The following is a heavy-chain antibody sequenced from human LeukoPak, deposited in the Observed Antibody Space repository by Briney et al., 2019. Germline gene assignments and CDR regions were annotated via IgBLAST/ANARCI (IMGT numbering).Heavy chain of an antibody. CDR2: IRGSCGRT. CDR1: GFTFSSYD. CDR3: AFGVRGVS. J-gene: IGHJ4*02. V-gene: IGHV3-23*01. Sequence: HPGGSLRLSCAASGFTFSSYDMSWVRQAPGKGLEWVSAIRGSCGRTYYADSVKGRFTISRDNSKHTLYLQMNSLRAEDTAVYYCAFGVRGVSWGQGTLVTVSS. D-gene: IGHD3-10*01.